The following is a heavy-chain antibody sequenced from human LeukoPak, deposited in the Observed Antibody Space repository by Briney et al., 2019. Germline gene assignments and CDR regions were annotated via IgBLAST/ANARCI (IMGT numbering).Heavy chain of an antibody. CDR2: ISYDGSNK. CDR1: GFTFSSYG. D-gene: IGHD4-17*01. Sequence: GGSLRLSCAASGFTFSSYGMHWVRQAPGKGLEWVAVISYDGSNKYYADSVKGRFTISRDNSKNTLYLQMNSLRAEDTAVYYCARNLGDYARDGMDVWGQGTTVTVSS. CDR3: ARNLGDYARDGMDV. V-gene: IGHV3-30*19. J-gene: IGHJ6*02.